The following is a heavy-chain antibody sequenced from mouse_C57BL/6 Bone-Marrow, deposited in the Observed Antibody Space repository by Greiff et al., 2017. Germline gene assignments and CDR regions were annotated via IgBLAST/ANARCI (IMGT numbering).Heavy chain of an antibody. CDR3: TRRDYAMDY. V-gene: IGHV1-15*01. CDR2: IDPETGGT. CDR1: GYTFTDYE. J-gene: IGHJ4*01. Sequence: VQLQESGAELVRPGASVTLSCKASGYTFTDYEMHWVKQTPVHGLEWIGAIDPETGGTAYNQKFKGKAILTADKSSSTAYMELRSLTSEDSAVYYCTRRDYAMDYWGQGTSVTVSS.